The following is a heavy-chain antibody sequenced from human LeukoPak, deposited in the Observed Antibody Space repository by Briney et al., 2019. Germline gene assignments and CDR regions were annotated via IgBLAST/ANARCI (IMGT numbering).Heavy chain of an antibody. V-gene: IGHV3-23*01. Sequence: GGSLRLSCAASGFTFSSYAMSWVRQAPGKRLEWVSVISASGGRTSYADSVKGRFTVSRDNSKNTLYLQMNSLRAADTAVYFCVEGGAPSYYDGSGDAYFDYWGQGTLVTVSS. CDR2: ISASGGRT. CDR1: GFTFSSYA. CDR3: VEGGAPSYYDGSGDAYFDY. D-gene: IGHD3-22*01. J-gene: IGHJ4*02.